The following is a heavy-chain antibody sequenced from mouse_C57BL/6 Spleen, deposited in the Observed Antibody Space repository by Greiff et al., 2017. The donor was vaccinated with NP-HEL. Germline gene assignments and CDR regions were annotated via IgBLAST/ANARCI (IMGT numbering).Heavy chain of an antibody. CDR3: ARRSSYAMDY. J-gene: IGHJ4*01. D-gene: IGHD1-1*01. Sequence: QVQLQQSGAELVRPGTSVKVSCKASGYAFTNYLIEWVKQRPGQGLEWIGVINPGSGGTNYNEKFKGKATLTADKSSSTAYMQLSSLTSEDSAVYFCARRSSYAMDYWGQGTSVTVSS. CDR1: GYAFTNYL. V-gene: IGHV1-54*01. CDR2: INPGSGGT.